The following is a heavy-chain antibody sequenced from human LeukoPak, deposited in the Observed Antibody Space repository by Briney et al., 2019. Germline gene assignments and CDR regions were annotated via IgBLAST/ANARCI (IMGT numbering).Heavy chain of an antibody. D-gene: IGHD3-16*01. CDR1: GYTSTMYY. J-gene: IGHJ6*03. CDR2: INPNDGAT. Sequence: ASVKVSCKASGYTSTMYYIHWVRQAPGQGLEWMGMINPNDGATTYTQRFQGRVTMTRDMSTTTVYMDLRSLRSEDTAVYFCAREQRGGVSGILGGLFASYHTYYYMDVWGRGTTVTVSS. CDR3: AREQRGGVSGILGGLFASYHTYYYMDV. V-gene: IGHV1-46*01.